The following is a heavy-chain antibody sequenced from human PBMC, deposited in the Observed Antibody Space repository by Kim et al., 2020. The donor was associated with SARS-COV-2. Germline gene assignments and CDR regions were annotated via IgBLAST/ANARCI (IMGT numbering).Heavy chain of an antibody. D-gene: IGHD6-19*01. J-gene: IGHJ4*02. Sequence: SETLSLTCTVSGGSISSYYWSWIRQPPGKGLEWIGYIYYSGSTNYNPSLKSRVTISVDTSKNQFSLKLSSVTAADTAVYYCARAGYSSGWYARSLGYFDYWGQGALVTVSS. CDR2: IYYSGST. CDR1: GGSISSYY. CDR3: ARAGYSSGWYARSLGYFDY. V-gene: IGHV4-59*01.